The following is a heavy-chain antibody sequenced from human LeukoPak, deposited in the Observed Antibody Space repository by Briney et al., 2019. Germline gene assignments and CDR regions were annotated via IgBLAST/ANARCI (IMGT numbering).Heavy chain of an antibody. D-gene: IGHD3-22*01. J-gene: IGHJ4*02. CDR1: GFTFSSYG. Sequence: GGSLRLSCAASGFTFSSYGMSWVRQAPGKGLEWVSAISGSGGSTYYADSVKGRFTISRDNSKNTLYLQMNSLRAEDTAVYYCAKDPHYYDTRGFGYWGQGTLVTVSS. CDR3: AKDPHYYDTRGFGY. V-gene: IGHV3-23*01. CDR2: ISGSGGST.